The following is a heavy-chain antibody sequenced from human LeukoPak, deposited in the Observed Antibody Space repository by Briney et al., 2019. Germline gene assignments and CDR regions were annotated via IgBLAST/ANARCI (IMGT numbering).Heavy chain of an antibody. J-gene: IGHJ6*02. CDR1: GFTFSSYG. V-gene: IGHV3-30*03. CDR2: ISYDGSNK. CDR3: ARAPPYSSASWGYYGMDV. Sequence: GGSLRLSCAASGFTFSSYGMHWVRQAPGKGLEWVAVISYDGSNKYYADSVKGRFTISRDNSKNTLYLQMNSLRAGDTAVYYCARAPPYSSASWGYYGMDVWGQGTTVTVSS. D-gene: IGHD6-6*01.